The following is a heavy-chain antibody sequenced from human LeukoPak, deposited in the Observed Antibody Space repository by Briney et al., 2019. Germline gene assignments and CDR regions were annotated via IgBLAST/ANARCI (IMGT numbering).Heavy chain of an antibody. J-gene: IGHJ4*02. CDR1: GFTFSSYA. V-gene: IGHV3-23*01. CDR3: VRDGGVSGYDLLDY. D-gene: IGHD5-12*01. CDR2: ISGSGGST. Sequence: GGSLRLSCAASGFTFSSYAMSWVRQAPGKGLEWVSAISGSGGSTYYADSVKGRFTISRDNSKNTLYLQMNSLRAEDTAVYYCVRDGGVSGYDLLDYWGQGTVVTVSS.